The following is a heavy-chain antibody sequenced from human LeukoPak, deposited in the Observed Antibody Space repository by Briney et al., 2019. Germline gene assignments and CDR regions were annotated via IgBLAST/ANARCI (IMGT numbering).Heavy chain of an antibody. D-gene: IGHD3-10*01. CDR3: ARDWIDYYDAFDI. CDR2: IRYDGSNK. J-gene: IGHJ3*02. V-gene: IGHV3-30*02. Sequence: PGGSLRLSCAASGFTFSSYGMHWVRQAPGKGLEWVTFIRYDGSNKYYADSVKGRFTISRDNSKNTLYLQMNSLRAEDTAVYYCARDWIDYYDAFDIWGQGTVVTVSS. CDR1: GFTFSSYG.